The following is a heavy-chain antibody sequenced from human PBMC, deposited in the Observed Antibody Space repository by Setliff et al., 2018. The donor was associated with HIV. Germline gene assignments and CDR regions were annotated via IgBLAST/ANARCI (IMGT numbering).Heavy chain of an antibody. CDR1: GYSFTDYY. D-gene: IGHD2-21*02. V-gene: IGHV1-2*04. CDR3: ASGLICGGDCTWTVDY. Sequence: ASVKVSCKASGYSFTDYYVHWVRQAPGQGLEWMGWINPKSDGTNYAQKFQGWITMTRDTSISTAYMELSRLRSDDTAVYYCASGLICGGDCTWTVDYWGQGTLVTVSS. J-gene: IGHJ4*02. CDR2: INPKSDGT.